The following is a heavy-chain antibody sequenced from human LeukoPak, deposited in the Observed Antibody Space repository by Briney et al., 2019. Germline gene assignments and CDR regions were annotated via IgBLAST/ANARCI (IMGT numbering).Heavy chain of an antibody. CDR2: IYYSGST. V-gene: IGHV4-59*01. D-gene: IGHD3-9*01. CDR3: ARGSGYYDILTGPDDYCGMDV. Sequence: SETLSLTCTVSGGSISSYYWSWIRQPPGKGLEWIGYIYYSGSTNYNPSLKSRVTISVDTSKNQFSLKLSSVTAADTAVYYCARGSGYYDILTGPDDYCGMDVWGQGTTVTVSS. J-gene: IGHJ6*02. CDR1: GGSISSYY.